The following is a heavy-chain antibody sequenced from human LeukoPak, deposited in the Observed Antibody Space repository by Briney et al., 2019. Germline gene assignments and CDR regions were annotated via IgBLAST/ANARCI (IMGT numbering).Heavy chain of an antibody. D-gene: IGHD5-12*01. V-gene: IGHV3-7*01. CDR1: GFTFSSYW. CDR3: ATDIVAQSGLYGMDV. Sequence: PGGSLRLSCAASGFTFSSYWMSWVRQAPGKGLEWVANIKQDESEKYYVDSVKGRFTISRDNAKNSLYLQMNSLRAEDTAVYYCATDIVAQSGLYGMDVWGQGTTVTVSS. J-gene: IGHJ6*02. CDR2: IKQDESEK.